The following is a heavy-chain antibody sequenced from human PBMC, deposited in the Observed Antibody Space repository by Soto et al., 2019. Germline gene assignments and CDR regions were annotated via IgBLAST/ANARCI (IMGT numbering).Heavy chain of an antibody. D-gene: IGHD3-10*01. CDR1: GGTVSSYA. Sequence: SVKVSCKASGGTVSSYAITWVRQAPGKGLEWMGVFIPIFVSAHYAQKFQGRVTITADESTSTAYMELSGLRSEDTAIYYCARDLSSDSTGFRGYDLWGQGTLVTVSS. V-gene: IGHV1-69*13. CDR2: FIPIFVSA. CDR3: ARDLSSDSTGFRGYDL. J-gene: IGHJ4*02.